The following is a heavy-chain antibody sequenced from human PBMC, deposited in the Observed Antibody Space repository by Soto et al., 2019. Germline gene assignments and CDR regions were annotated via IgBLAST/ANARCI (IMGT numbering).Heavy chain of an antibody. V-gene: IGHV4-39*01. J-gene: IGHJ6*02. CDR3: ARLGRAGWRPYYGMDV. CDR2: IYYSGST. CDR1: GGSISSSSYY. Sequence: SETLSLTCTVSGGSISSSSYYWGWIRQPPGKGLEWIGSIYYSGSTYYNPSLKSRVTISVDTSKNQFSLKLSSVTAADTAVYYCARLGRAGWRPYYGMDVWGQGTTVTVSS. D-gene: IGHD2-21*02.